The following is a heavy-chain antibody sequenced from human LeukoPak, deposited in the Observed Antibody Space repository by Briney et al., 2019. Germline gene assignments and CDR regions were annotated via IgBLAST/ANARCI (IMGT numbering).Heavy chain of an antibody. D-gene: IGHD2-8*02. CDR2: IRSRAYGGTT. J-gene: IGHJ4*02. CDR1: GFTFGDYA. Sequence: PGRSLRLSCTASGFTFGDYAMTWFRQAPGKGLEWVGFIRSRAYGGTTECAASVKGRFTISRDDSKSIAYLQMNGLKTEDTAVYYCARDRVGCTGASCYFGYWGQGTLVTVSS. V-gene: IGHV3-49*03. CDR3: ARDRVGCTGASCYFGY.